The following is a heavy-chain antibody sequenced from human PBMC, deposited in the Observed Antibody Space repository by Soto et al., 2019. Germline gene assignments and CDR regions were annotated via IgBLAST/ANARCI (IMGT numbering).Heavy chain of an antibody. J-gene: IGHJ6*02. CDR2: IYDSGNT. D-gene: IGHD7-27*01. CDR3: ATCQLGEYYYAMDI. Sequence: SETLSLTCGVSGDSITTYKWWTWVRQTPGKGLEWIGEIYDSGNTRYNPSLKSRVTISKDTSKNELSLKLNSVTVADTAVYYCATCQLGEYYYAMDIWGQGTTVTVSS. V-gene: IGHV4-4*02. CDR1: GDSITTYKW.